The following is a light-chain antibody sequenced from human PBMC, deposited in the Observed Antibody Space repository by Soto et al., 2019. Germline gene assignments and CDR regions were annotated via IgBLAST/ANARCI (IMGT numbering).Light chain of an antibody. Sequence: EIVLTQSPGTLSLSPGERATLSCRASQSVRSSYLAWYQQKTGQAPRLLFYGASSRATGIPDRFSGSGSGTDFTLTISRLEPEDFAVYYCHQYGSSPPTFGGGTKVEIK. J-gene: IGKJ4*01. CDR3: HQYGSSPPT. V-gene: IGKV3-20*01. CDR1: QSVRSSY. CDR2: GAS.